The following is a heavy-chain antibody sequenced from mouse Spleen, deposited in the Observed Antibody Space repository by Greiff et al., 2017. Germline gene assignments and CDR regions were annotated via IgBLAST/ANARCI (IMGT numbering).Heavy chain of an antibody. V-gene: IGHV1-52*01. Sequence: QVQLQQPGAELVRPGSSVKLSCKASGYTFTSYWMHWVKQRPIQGLEWIGNIDPSDSETHYNQKFKDKATLTVDQSSSTAYMQLSSLTSEDSAVYFCARHEGYYGSSYWYFDVWGAGTTVTVSS. D-gene: IGHD1-1*01. CDR1: GYTFTSYW. CDR2: IDPSDSET. CDR3: ARHEGYYGSSYWYFDV. J-gene: IGHJ1*01.